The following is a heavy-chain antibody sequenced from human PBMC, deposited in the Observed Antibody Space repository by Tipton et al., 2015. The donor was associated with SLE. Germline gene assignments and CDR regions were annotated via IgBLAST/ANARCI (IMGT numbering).Heavy chain of an antibody. D-gene: IGHD3-22*01. Sequence: SLRLSCAASGFTFTNAWMSWVRQAPGKGLEWVGRIKSTNHGGTTDYAAPVKGRLTISRDDSKSTLYLQMHSLKTEDTAVYYCTTEGEWGYYDVSAYRYYYYYYIDVWGKGTTVTVFS. CDR3: TTEGEWGYYDVSAYRYYYYYYIDV. CDR1: GFTFTNAW. V-gene: IGHV3-15*01. J-gene: IGHJ6*03. CDR2: IKSTNHGGTT.